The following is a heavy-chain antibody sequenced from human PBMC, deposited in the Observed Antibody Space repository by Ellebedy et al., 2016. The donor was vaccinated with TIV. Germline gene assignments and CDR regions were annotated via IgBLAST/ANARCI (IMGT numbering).Heavy chain of an antibody. J-gene: IGHJ4*02. CDR2: ISHTGSRT. CDR3: AKGRGRGSASSAPRYYFDS. Sequence: PRGSLRLSCAASGFTFNSYAMSWVRQAHGKGLEWVSTISHTGSRTYYANSVEGRFIISRDNSTRTLYLQMNSLRAEDTAVYYCAKGRGRGSASSAPRYYFDSWGLGTLVTVSS. CDR1: GFTFNSYA. D-gene: IGHD6-19*01. V-gene: IGHV3-23*01.